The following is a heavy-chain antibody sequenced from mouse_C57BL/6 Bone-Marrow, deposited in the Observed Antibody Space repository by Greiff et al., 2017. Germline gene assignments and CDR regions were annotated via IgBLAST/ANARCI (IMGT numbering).Heavy chain of an antibody. Sequence: QVQLKQPGAELVKPGASVKLSCKASGYTFTSYWITWVKQRPGQGLEWIGDIYPGSGSTNYNEKFKSKATLTVDTSSSTAYMQLSSLTSEDSAVYYCARPYYSNYWYVDVWGTGTTVTVSS. D-gene: IGHD2-5*01. CDR1: GYTFTSYW. CDR3: ARPYYSNYWYVDV. J-gene: IGHJ1*03. CDR2: IYPGSGST. V-gene: IGHV1-55*01.